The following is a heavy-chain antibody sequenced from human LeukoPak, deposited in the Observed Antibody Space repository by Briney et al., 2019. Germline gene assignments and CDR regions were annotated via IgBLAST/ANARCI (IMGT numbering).Heavy chain of an antibody. D-gene: IGHD3-22*01. Sequence: SETLSLTCAAYGGSFSGYYWSWIRQPPGKGLEWIGEINHSGSTNYNPSLKSRVTISVDTSKNQFSLKLSSVTAADTAVYYCARGSPRYYYDSSGYRPFDYWGQGTLVTVSS. CDR3: ARGSPRYYYDSSGYRPFDY. J-gene: IGHJ4*02. CDR1: GGSFSGYY. CDR2: INHSGST. V-gene: IGHV4-34*01.